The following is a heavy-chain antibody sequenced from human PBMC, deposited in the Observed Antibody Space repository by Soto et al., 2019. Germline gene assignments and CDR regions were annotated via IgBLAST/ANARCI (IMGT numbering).Heavy chain of an antibody. D-gene: IGHD3-22*01. Sequence: PGGSLRLFCGPSRFTFSSDSMNWFRQAPGKGLEWVSYISSSSSTLYYADAVQGRFTISRENAKNSLYLQMNSLRDEDKAVYYCARIPQEVYYDSSGYPKWGQGTLVTVSS. J-gene: IGHJ4*02. CDR1: RFTFSSDS. CDR2: ISSSSSTL. CDR3: ARIPQEVYYDSSGYPK. V-gene: IGHV3-48*02.